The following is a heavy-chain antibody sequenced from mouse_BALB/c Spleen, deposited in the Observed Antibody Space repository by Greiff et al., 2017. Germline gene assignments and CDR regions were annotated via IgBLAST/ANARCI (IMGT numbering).Heavy chain of an antibody. CDR1: GDSITSGY. Sequence: EVQLQESGPSLVKPSQTLSLTCSVTGDSITSGYWNWIRKFPGNKLEYMGYISYSGSTYYNPSLKSRISITRDTSKNQYYLQLNSVTTEDTATYYCARYSYGNYGYAMDYWGQGTSVTVSS. J-gene: IGHJ4*01. CDR2: ISYSGST. V-gene: IGHV3-8*02. CDR3: ARYSYGNYGYAMDY. D-gene: IGHD2-1*01.